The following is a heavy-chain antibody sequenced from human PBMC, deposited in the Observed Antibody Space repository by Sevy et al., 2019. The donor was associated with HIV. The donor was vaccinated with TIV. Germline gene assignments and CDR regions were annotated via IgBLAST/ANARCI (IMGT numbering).Heavy chain of an antibody. Sequence: SETLSLTCTVSGGSISSSSYYWAWVRQPPGKGLEWVGNIYYTGTTSYNSSLKSRVTISVDRSQNLFSLQLTSVTAADTALYFCARPMSESTYAMDVWGQGITVTVSS. CDR2: IYYTGTT. D-gene: IGHD3-10*02. V-gene: IGHV4-39*01. CDR3: ARPMSESTYAMDV. CDR1: GGSISSSSYY. J-gene: IGHJ6*02.